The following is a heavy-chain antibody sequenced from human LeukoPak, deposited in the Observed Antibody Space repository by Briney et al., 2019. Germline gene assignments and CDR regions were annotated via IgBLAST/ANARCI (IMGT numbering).Heavy chain of an antibody. CDR2: IKQDGSEK. D-gene: IGHD6-13*01. Sequence: GGSLRLSCAASGFTFSSYWMSWVRQAPGKGLEWVANIKQDGSEKYYVDSVKGRFTISRDNARNSLYLQMKSLRAEDTAVYYCARTPSIVGYTSRELGHWYFDLWGRGTPVTVSS. V-gene: IGHV3-7*01. CDR1: GFTFSSYW. J-gene: IGHJ2*01. CDR3: ARTPSIVGYTSRELGHWYFDL.